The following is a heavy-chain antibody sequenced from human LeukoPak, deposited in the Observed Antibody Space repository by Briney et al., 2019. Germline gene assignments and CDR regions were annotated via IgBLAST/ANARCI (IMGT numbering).Heavy chain of an antibody. V-gene: IGHV3-48*03. Sequence: PGGSLRLSCAASGFTFSSYEMNWVRQAPGKGLEWVSYISSSGSTIYYADSVKGRFTISRDNAKNSLYLQMNSLRAEDTAVYYCARGNGLVSWYYYYYYMDVWGKGTTVTISS. D-gene: IGHD6-13*01. CDR2: ISSSGSTI. CDR1: GFTFSSYE. CDR3: ARGNGLVSWYYYYYYMDV. J-gene: IGHJ6*03.